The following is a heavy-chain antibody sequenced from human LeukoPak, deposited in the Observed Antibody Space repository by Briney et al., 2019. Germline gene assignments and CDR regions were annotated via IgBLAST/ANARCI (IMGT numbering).Heavy chain of an antibody. J-gene: IGHJ4*02. CDR1: GFTLNHYA. Sequence: GGSLRLSCAVSGFTLNHYAIRWVRQAPGKGLEWVSGISDNEGSTYYTDSVKGRFTISRDNTKNTEYLQMNNLRPDDTAVYFCARHDSFIPYWGQGTLVTVSS. CDR3: ARHDSFIPY. V-gene: IGHV3-23*01. D-gene: IGHD5-18*01. CDR2: ISDNEGST.